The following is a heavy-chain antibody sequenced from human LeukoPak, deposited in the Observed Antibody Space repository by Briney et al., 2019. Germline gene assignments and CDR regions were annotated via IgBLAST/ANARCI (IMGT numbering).Heavy chain of an antibody. V-gene: IGHV1-2*02. D-gene: IGHD2-2*01. J-gene: IGHJ5*02. CDR3: ARDGFSSTSCLRNYNWFDP. CDR1: GYTFTGYY. Sequence: GASVKVSCKASGYTFTGYYMHWVRQAPGQGLEWMGWINPNSGGTNYAQKFQGRVTMTRDTSISTAYMDLSSLTSGDTAMYYCARDGFSSTSCLRNYNWFDPWGQGTLVTVSS. CDR2: INPNSGGT.